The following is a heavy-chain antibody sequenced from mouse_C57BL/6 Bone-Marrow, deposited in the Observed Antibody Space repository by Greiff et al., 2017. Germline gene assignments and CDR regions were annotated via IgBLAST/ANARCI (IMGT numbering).Heavy chain of an antibody. CDR2: INYDGSST. V-gene: IGHV5-16*01. CDR1: GFTFSDYY. J-gene: IGHJ2*01. CDR3: ARENWDWGYFDY. Sequence: EVMLVESEGGLVQPGSSMKLSCTASGFTFSDYYMAWVRQVPEKGLEWVANINYDGSSTYYLDSLKSRFIISRDNAKNILYLQMSSLKSEDTATYYCARENWDWGYFDYWGQGTTLTVSS. D-gene: IGHD4-1*01.